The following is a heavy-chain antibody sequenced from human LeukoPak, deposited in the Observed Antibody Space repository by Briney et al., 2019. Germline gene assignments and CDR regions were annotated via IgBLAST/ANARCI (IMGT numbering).Heavy chain of an antibody. Sequence: PGGSLRLSCAASGFTFSSCWMSWVRQAPGKGLEWVANIKQDGSEKYYVDSVKGRFTISRDNAKNSLYLQMNSLRAEDTAVYYCASYRGSFDYWGQGTLVTVSS. CDR1: GFTFSSCW. V-gene: IGHV3-7*03. J-gene: IGHJ4*02. CDR3: ASYRGSFDY. CDR2: IKQDGSEK.